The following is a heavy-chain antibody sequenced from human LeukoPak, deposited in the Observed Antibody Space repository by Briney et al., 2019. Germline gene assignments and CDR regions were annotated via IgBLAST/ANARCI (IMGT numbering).Heavy chain of an antibody. J-gene: IGHJ6*02. CDR2: ISSNGGST. CDR3: ARIHQNYYDSSGYYPYYGMDV. Sequence: GGSLRLSCAASGFTFTNYAMHWVRQAPGKGLEYVSAISSNGGSTYYASSVKGRFTISRDNSKNTLYLQMGSLRAEDMAVYYCARIHQNYYDSSGYYPYYGMDVWGQGTMVTVSS. D-gene: IGHD3-22*01. V-gene: IGHV3-64*01. CDR1: GFTFTNYA.